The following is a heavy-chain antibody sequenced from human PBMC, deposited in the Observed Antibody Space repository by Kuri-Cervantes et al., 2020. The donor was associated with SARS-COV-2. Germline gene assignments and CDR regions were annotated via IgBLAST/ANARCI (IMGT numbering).Heavy chain of an antibody. CDR2: ISSSXSYT. D-gene: IGHD1-26*01. CDR3: AXXQNSGSYSXXSSYFDY. CDR1: XXXYSDYY. Sequence: GSLKISXAAXXXXYSDYYMSWIRQAPGKGLXWVSYISSSXSYTNYADSVKGXFTISRDNAKNXLYLQMNSLRAXDTAVYYCAXXQNSGSYSXXSSYFDYWGQGTLVTVSS. V-gene: IGHV3-11*03. J-gene: IGHJ4*02.